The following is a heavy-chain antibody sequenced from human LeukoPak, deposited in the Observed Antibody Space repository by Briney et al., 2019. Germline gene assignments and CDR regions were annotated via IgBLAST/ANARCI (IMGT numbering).Heavy chain of an antibody. Sequence: GSLRLSCAASGFTVSSDSMSWVRQAPGKGLEWVSIIYSGGYTYYGGSVKGRFTISRDNSKNTLYLQMNSLRGEDTAVYYCVRGSTSYDYWGQGTLVTVSS. J-gene: IGHJ4*02. D-gene: IGHD2-2*01. CDR1: GFTVSSDS. V-gene: IGHV3-53*01. CDR2: IYSGGYT. CDR3: VRGSTSYDY.